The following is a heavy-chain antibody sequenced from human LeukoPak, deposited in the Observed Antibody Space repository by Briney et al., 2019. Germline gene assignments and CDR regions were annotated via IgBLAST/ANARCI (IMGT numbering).Heavy chain of an antibody. D-gene: IGHD3-10*01. CDR1: GFSFSSYA. V-gene: IGHV3-23*01. Sequence: GGSLRRSGAASGFSFSSYARSWVPQAPGKGLEWVSAISGSGGSTYYTDSVKGRFTISRDNSKNTLYLQMNSLRAEDTAVYYCAKDHRRAFRAGHDWFDSWGQGTLVTVSS. J-gene: IGHJ5*01. CDR3: AKDHRRAFRAGHDWFDS. CDR2: ISGSGGST.